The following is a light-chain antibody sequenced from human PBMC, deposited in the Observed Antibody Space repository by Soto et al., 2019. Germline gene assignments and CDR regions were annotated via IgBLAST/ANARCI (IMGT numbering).Light chain of an antibody. Sequence: EIVLTQSPGTLSLSAGDGVSLSCRASQTVPNNYLASYQQKPDQAPRLLIFGASNRATGIPDRFGGSGSGTDFTLSISRLEPEDFAVYYCQQYGASPLTFGGGARLEVK. CDR2: GAS. J-gene: IGKJ4*01. CDR3: QQYGASPLT. CDR1: QTVPNNY. V-gene: IGKV3-20*01.